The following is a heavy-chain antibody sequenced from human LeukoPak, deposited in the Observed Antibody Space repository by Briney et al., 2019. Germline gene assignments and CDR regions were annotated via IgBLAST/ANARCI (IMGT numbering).Heavy chain of an antibody. CDR1: GGSISSGSYY. D-gene: IGHD6-13*01. V-gene: IGHV4-61*02. CDR2: IYTSGST. CDR3: ARDMEAQPRIATPYYYYYMDV. J-gene: IGHJ6*03. Sequence: PSQTLSLTCTVSGGSISSGSYYWSWIRQPAGKGLEWIGRIYTSGSTNYNPSLKSRVTISVDTSKNQFSLKLSSVTAADTAVYYCARDMEAQPRIATPYYYYYMDVWGKGTTVTVSS.